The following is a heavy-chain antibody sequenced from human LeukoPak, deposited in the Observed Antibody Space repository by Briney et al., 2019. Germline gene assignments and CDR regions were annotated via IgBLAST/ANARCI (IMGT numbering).Heavy chain of an antibody. V-gene: IGHV1-2*02. CDR3: ARDPPATTAFDL. CDR2: INPKGDAT. D-gene: IGHD1-1*01. Sequence: ASVKVSCKASGYTFTRYYMRWVRQAPGQGLEWMGWINPKGDATKYAQNFQGRVTMTWDTSISTAYMEVSRLTSDDTAMFYCARDPPATTAFDLWGQGTMVTVSS. CDR1: GYTFTRYY. J-gene: IGHJ3*01.